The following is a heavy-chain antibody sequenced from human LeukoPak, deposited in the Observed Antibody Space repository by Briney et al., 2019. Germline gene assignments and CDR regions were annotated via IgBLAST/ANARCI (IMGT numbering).Heavy chain of an antibody. J-gene: IGHJ5*02. CDR2: INPNSGGT. D-gene: IGHD3-9*01. V-gene: IGHV1-2*02. CDR3: ARGFIDILTGYYRHNWFDP. CDR1: GYTFIGYY. Sequence: ASVNVSCKASGYTFIGYYMHWVRQAPGQGLEWMGWINPNSGGTNYAQKFQGRVTMTRDTSISTAYMELSRLRSDDTAVYYCARGFIDILTGYYRHNWFDPWGQRTLVTVSS.